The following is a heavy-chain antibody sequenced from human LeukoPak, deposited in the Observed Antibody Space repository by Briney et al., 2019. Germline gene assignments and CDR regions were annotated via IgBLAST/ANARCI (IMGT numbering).Heavy chain of an antibody. CDR1: GYTFTSYY. CDR3: ARGLYYGGNQRAHDAFDI. D-gene: IGHD4-23*01. V-gene: IGHV1-2*02. Sequence: ASVKVSCKASGYTFTSYYMHWVRQAPGQGLEWMGWFNPASGGTKYAQKFQGRVTMTRDTSINTAYMELSSLGLDDTAVYYCARGLYYGGNQRAHDAFDIWGQGTLVTVPS. J-gene: IGHJ3*02. CDR2: FNPASGGT.